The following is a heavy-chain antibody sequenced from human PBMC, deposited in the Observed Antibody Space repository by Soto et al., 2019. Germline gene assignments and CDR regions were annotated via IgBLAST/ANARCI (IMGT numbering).Heavy chain of an antibody. CDR2: ISSSSSTI. CDR1: GFTFSSYS. J-gene: IGHJ6*02. D-gene: IGHD6-13*01. CDR3: AREGIAAAGAYYYYYGMDV. V-gene: IGHV3-48*01. Sequence: EVQLVESGGGLVQPGGSLRLSCAASGFTFSSYSMKWVRQAPGKGLEWVSYISSSSSTIYYADSVKGRFTISRDNAKNSLYLQMNSLRAEDTAVYYCAREGIAAAGAYYYYYGMDVWGQGTTVTVSS.